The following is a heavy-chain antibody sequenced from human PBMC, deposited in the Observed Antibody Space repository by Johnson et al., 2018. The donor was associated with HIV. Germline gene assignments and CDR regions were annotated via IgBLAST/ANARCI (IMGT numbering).Heavy chain of an antibody. D-gene: IGHD2-15*01. Sequence: MMLVESGGGLVQPGGSLRLSCAASGFTFSSYAMSWVRQAPGKGLEWVSGISGSGGSTYYADSVKGRFTISSDNSKNTVYVQMNSLRAEDTAVYYCAKDAYCSGGRCYGFGAFDIWGQGTKVTVSS. J-gene: IGHJ3*02. CDR1: GFTFSSYA. CDR3: AKDAYCSGGRCYGFGAFDI. V-gene: IGHV3-23*04. CDR2: ISGSGGST.